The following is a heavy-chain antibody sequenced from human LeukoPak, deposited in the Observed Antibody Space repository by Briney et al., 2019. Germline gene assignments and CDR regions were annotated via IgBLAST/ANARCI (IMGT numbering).Heavy chain of an antibody. Sequence: ASVKVSCKVSGYTFTDYYMHWVQQAPGKGLEWMGLVDPEDGETIYAEKFQGRVTITADTSTDTAYMELSCLRSEDTAVYYCATYYYDSSGYPDFDYWGQGTLVTVSS. CDR1: GYTFTDYY. J-gene: IGHJ4*02. CDR3: ATYYYDSSGYPDFDY. V-gene: IGHV1-69-2*01. D-gene: IGHD3-22*01. CDR2: VDPEDGET.